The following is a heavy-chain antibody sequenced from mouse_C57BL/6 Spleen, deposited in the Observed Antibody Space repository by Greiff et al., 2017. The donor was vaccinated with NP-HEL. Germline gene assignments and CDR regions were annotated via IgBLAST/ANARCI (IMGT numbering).Heavy chain of an antibody. Sequence: QVQLQQSGAELMKPGASVKLSCKATGYTFTGYWIEWVKQRPGHGLEWIGEILPGSGSTNYNEKFKGKATFTADPSSNTAYMQLSSLTTEDSAIYYCARWKGAYYGYDGFADWGQGTLVTVAA. CDR1: GYTFTGYW. D-gene: IGHD2-2*01. CDR3: ARWKGAYYGYDGFAD. J-gene: IGHJ3*01. CDR2: ILPGSGST. V-gene: IGHV1-9*01.